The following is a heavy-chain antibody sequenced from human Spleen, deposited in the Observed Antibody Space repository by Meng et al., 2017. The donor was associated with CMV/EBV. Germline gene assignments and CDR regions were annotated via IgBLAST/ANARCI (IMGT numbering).Heavy chain of an antibody. V-gene: IGHV4-59*12. D-gene: IGHD2-2*02. CDR2: IYYSGST. CDR3: ASGAGYCSSTSCYKGYYYGMDV. Sequence: GSLRLSCTVSGGSISSYYWSWIRQPPGKGLEWIGYIYYSGSTNYNPSLKSRVTISVDTSKNQFSLQLNSVTPEDTAVYYCASGAGYCSSTSCYKGYYYGMDVWGQGTTVTVSS. CDR1: GGSISSYY. J-gene: IGHJ6*02.